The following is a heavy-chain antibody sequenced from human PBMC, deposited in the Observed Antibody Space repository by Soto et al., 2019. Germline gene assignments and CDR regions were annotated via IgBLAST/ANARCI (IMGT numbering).Heavy chain of an antibody. CDR3: ARERASSFDF. V-gene: IGHV3-11*06. CDR1: GFTFSDSY. CDR2: ISSSGSYT. J-gene: IGHJ4*01. Sequence: GGSLRLSCAASGFTFSDSYMSWIRQAPGKGLEWVSQISSSGSYTKYADSVKGRFTISRDSAKNSLYLQMSSLRAEDTAVYYCARERASSFDFWGQGTLVTVSS.